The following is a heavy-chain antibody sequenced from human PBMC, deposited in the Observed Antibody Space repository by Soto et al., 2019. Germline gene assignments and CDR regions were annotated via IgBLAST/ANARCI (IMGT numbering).Heavy chain of an antibody. D-gene: IGHD3-16*01. CDR2: LSYDGSNK. CDR1: GFTFSSYA. Sequence: QVQLVESGGGVVQPGRSLRLSCAASGFTFSSYAMHWVRQAPGKGLEWVAVLSYDGSNKYYADSVKGRFTISRDNSKNTLYLQMNSLRAEDTAVYYCARDSGYDYRGYDYVWGIDYWGQGTLVTVSS. J-gene: IGHJ4*02. CDR3: ARDSGYDYRGYDYVWGIDY. V-gene: IGHV3-30-3*01.